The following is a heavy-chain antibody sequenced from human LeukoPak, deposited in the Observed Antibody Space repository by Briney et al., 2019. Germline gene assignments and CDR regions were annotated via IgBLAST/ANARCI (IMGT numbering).Heavy chain of an antibody. CDR1: GFTFSSYE. D-gene: IGHD2-15*01. CDR2: ISSSGSSI. J-gene: IGHJ4*02. Sequence: PGGSLRLSCAASGFTFSSYEMNWVRQAPGKGLEWISYISSSGSSIQHADSVKGRFTISRDNAKNSLYLQLNSLRAEDTAVYYCARGNSCSGGSCSYYFDYWGQGTLVTVSS. V-gene: IGHV3-48*03. CDR3: ARGNSCSGGSCSYYFDY.